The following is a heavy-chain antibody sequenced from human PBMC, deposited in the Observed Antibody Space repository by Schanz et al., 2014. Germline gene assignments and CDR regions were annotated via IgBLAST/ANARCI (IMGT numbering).Heavy chain of an antibody. Sequence: QVQLVQSGAEVKEPGASVKVSCKASGGSFSNHGLTWVRQAPGQGLEWLGRFIPMVDVAKYSDKFQGRVTMTADKSTNVFYMQLSGLTSEDTAVYYCAKDAADFLAGYYLESWGQGTLVAVSA. V-gene: IGHV1-69*04. CDR1: GGSFSNHG. CDR3: AKDAADFLAGYYLES. CDR2: FIPMVDVA. D-gene: IGHD3-9*01. J-gene: IGHJ4*02.